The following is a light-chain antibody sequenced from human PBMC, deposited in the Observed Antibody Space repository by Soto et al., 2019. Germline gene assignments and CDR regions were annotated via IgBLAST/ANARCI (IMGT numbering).Light chain of an antibody. CDR1: QSVSSSY. J-gene: IGKJ4*01. V-gene: IGKV3-20*01. CDR2: GAS. CDR3: QQYGSSPT. Sequence: EIVLTQSPGPLSLSPGERATLSCRASQSVSSSYLAWYQQKPGQAPRLLIYGASSTATGIPDRCSGSGSGTDFTITISRLEPEYVALYYCQQYGSSPTFGGGTKVDNK.